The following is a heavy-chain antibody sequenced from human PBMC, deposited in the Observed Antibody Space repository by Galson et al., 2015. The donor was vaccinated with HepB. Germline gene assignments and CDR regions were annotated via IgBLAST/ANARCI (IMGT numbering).Heavy chain of an antibody. CDR3: ARVLSGCGDCYPPSHFDY. J-gene: IGHJ4*02. CDR2: IYYSGST. V-gene: IGHV4-59*01. CDR1: GGSISSYY. D-gene: IGHD2-21*01. Sequence: SETLSLTCTVSGGSISSYYWSWIRQPPGKGLEWIGYIYYSGSTNYNPSLKSRVTISVDTSKNQFSLKLSSVTAADTAVYYCARVLSGCGDCYPPSHFDYWGQGTLVTVSS.